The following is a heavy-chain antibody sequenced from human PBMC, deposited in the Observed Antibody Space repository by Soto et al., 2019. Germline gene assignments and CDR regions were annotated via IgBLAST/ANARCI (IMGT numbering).Heavy chain of an antibody. CDR2: IIGLFGAT. CDR3: AKNGQPPYYYYGLDV. J-gene: IGHJ6*02. CDR1: GYTFTSYA. D-gene: IGHD1-1*01. Sequence: GAPVKVSSEAPGYTFTSYAMHWARHSPGQGLEWMGRIIGLFGATTYAQKFQGRVSMTMDTSTKTAYMELSSLTSDDTALYYCAKNGQPPYYYYGLDVWGQGTKVTVSS. V-gene: IGHV1-3*01.